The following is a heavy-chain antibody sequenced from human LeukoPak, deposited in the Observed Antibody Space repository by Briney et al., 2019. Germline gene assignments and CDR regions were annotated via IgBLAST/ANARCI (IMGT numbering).Heavy chain of an antibody. V-gene: IGHV3-20*04. CDR1: GFTFDDYG. J-gene: IGHJ4*02. Sequence: GGSLRLSCAASGFTFDDYGMSWVRQAPGKGLEWVSGINWNDGSTGYADSVKGRFTISRDNAKNSLYLQMNSLRAEDTALYYCAREFNSGGSSWYDYWGQGTLVTVSS. CDR3: AREFNSGGSSWYDY. CDR2: INWNDGST. D-gene: IGHD6-13*01.